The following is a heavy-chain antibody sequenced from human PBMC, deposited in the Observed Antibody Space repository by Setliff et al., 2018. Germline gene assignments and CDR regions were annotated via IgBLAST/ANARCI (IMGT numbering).Heavy chain of an antibody. Sequence: PSETLSLTCTVYGGSFTGYYWSWVRQVPGKGLEWIAEIGHSDMPHYNPSLKSRVTISMDTSKNQFSPKLTSVTAADTAVYYCAGGRRYDYGWDFDYWGQGTLVTVSS. CDR3: AGGRRYDYGWDFDY. V-gene: IGHV4-34*01. D-gene: IGHD4-17*01. CDR1: GGSFTGYY. CDR2: IGHSDMP. J-gene: IGHJ4*02.